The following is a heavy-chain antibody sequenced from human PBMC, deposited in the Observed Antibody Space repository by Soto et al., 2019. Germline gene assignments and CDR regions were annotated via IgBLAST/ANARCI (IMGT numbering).Heavy chain of an antibody. CDR3: ARGLYSSSWYPLPFDY. Sequence: QVQLQESGPGLVKPSQTLSLTCTVSGGSISSGGYYWSWIRQHPGKGLEWIGYIYYSGSTYYNPSLKSRVTISVDTSKNQFSLKLSSVTAADTTVYYCARGLYSSSWYPLPFDYWGQGTLVTVSS. CDR1: GGSISSGGYY. D-gene: IGHD6-13*01. J-gene: IGHJ4*02. V-gene: IGHV4-31*03. CDR2: IYYSGST.